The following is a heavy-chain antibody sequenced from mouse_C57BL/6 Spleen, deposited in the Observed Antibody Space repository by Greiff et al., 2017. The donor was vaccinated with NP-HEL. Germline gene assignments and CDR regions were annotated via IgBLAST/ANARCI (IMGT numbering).Heavy chain of an antibody. J-gene: IGHJ4*01. CDR3: AGGSSLYYAMDY. V-gene: IGHV1-53*01. D-gene: IGHD1-1*01. Sequence: QVQLQQPGTELVKPGASVKLSCKASGYTFTSYWMHWVKQRPGQGLAWIGNINPSNGGTNYNEKFKSKATLTVDKSSSPAYMQLSSLTSEDSAVYYCAGGSSLYYAMDYWGQGTSVTVSS. CDR1: GYTFTSYW. CDR2: INPSNGGT.